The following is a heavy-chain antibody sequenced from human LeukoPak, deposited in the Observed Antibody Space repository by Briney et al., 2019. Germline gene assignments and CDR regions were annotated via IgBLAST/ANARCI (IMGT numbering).Heavy chain of an antibody. Sequence: ASVKVSCKASGYTFTGYYMHWVRQAPGQGLEWMGWINPNSGGTNYAQEFQGWVTMTRDTSISTAYMELSRLGSDDTAVYYCARVGIYYDSSGYYFFDYWGQGALVTVSS. CDR1: GYTFTGYY. CDR2: INPNSGGT. J-gene: IGHJ4*02. D-gene: IGHD3-22*01. V-gene: IGHV1-2*04. CDR3: ARVGIYYDSSGYYFFDY.